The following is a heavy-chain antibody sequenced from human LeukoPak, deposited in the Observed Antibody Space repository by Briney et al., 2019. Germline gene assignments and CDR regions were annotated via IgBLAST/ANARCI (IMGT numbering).Heavy chain of an antibody. Sequence: GGSLRLSCAASGFTSSSYAMAWVRQAPGKGLEWVANIKQDGSEKYYVDSVKGRFTISRDNAKNSLYLQMNSLRAEDTAVYYCARGKPFAPYDSSGFPFGYWGQGTLVTVSS. CDR2: IKQDGSEK. V-gene: IGHV3-7*01. CDR1: GFTSSSYA. CDR3: ARGKPFAPYDSSGFPFGY. D-gene: IGHD3-22*01. J-gene: IGHJ4*02.